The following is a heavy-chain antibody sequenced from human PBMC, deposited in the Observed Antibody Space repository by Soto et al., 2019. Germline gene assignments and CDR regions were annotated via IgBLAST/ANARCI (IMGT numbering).Heavy chain of an antibody. CDR1: GFTFSSYD. V-gene: IGHV3-13*04. J-gene: IGHJ5*02. CDR2: IGTAGDT. Sequence: EVQLVESGGGLVQPGGSLRLSCAASGFTFSSYDMHWVRQATGKGLEWVSAIGTAGDTYYPGSVKGRFTISRENAKNSLYLQMNSLRAGDTAVNYCARGGGRVATPWFDPWGQGTLVTVSS. CDR3: ARGGGRVATPWFDP. D-gene: IGHD5-12*01.